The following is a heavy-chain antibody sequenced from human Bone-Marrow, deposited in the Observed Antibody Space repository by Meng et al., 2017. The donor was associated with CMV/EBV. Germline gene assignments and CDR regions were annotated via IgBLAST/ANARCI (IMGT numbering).Heavy chain of an antibody. CDR1: GFTFSSYA. D-gene: IGHD6-13*01. CDR3: ARVIAAADYFDF. Sequence: GESLKISCAASGFTFSSYAMSWVRQAPGKGLEWVSAISGSGGSTYYADSVKGRFTISRDNSRDTLYLQMNSLRVEDTAVYYCARVIAAADYFDFWGQGTLVTVSS. V-gene: IGHV3-23*01. CDR2: ISGSGGST. J-gene: IGHJ4*02.